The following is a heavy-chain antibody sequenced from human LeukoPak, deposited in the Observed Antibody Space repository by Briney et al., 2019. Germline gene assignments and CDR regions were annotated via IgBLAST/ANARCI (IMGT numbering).Heavy chain of an antibody. V-gene: IGHV3-21*06. CDR2: ITSDSNLI. Sequence: GGSLRLSCPASGFAFSDYSMNWVRQAPGKGLEWISAITSDSNLIYYADSMRGRITISRDNAENSVYLQMNGLRAEDTAIYYCASGGATVWGYWGQGALVIVSS. CDR1: GFAFSDYS. CDR3: ASGGATVWGY. J-gene: IGHJ4*02. D-gene: IGHD3-16*01.